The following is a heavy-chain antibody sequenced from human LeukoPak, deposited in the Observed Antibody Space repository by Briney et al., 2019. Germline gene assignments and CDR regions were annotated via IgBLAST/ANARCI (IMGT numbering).Heavy chain of an antibody. CDR3: ARVCPTGFVVVPGWFDP. Sequence: KPSETLSLTCTVSGGSISSSSYYWGWIRQPPGKGLEWIGSIYYSGSTYYNPSLKSRVTISVDTSKNQFSLKLSSVTAADTAVYYCARVCPTGFVVVPGWFDPWGQGTLVTVSS. CDR2: IYYSGST. J-gene: IGHJ5*02. V-gene: IGHV4-39*07. D-gene: IGHD2-15*01. CDR1: GGSISSSSYY.